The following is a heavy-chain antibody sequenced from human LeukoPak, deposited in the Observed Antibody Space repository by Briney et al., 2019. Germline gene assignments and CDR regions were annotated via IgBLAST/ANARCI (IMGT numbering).Heavy chain of an antibody. D-gene: IGHD2-21*02. CDR1: GGFVSSGSYY. V-gene: IGHV4-61*01. CDR2: IYYSGST. CDR3: ARDRPSYCGGDCNVARALDI. J-gene: IGHJ3*02. Sequence: SETLSLTCTVSGGFVSSGSYYWSWIRQPPGKGLEWIGYIYYSGSTNYNPSLKSRVTISVDTSKNQFSLKLSSVTAADTAVYYCARDRPSYCGGDCNVARALDIWGQGTMVTVSS.